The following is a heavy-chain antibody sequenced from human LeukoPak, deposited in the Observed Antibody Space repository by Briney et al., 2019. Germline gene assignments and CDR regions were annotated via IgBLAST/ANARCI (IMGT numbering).Heavy chain of an antibody. CDR2: ICYSGGT. V-gene: IGHV4-59*01. J-gene: IGHJ4*02. Sequence: NSSETLSLTCTASGCSITSYYWSWIRQPPGKGLEWVGDICYSGGTTYNPSLKSRVTISVDTSKNQFSLKLSSVTAADTAVYYCARIDPDSSSTLEVFDYWGQGTLVTVSS. D-gene: IGHD6-6*01. CDR1: GCSITSYY. CDR3: ARIDPDSSSTLEVFDY.